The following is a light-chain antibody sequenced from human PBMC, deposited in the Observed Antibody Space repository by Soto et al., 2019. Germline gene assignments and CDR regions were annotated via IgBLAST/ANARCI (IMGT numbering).Light chain of an antibody. CDR1: QSVSSSY. CDR2: GAS. J-gene: IGKJ2*01. CDR3: QQYGSSPMYT. Sequence: EIVLTQSPGTLSLSPGERATLSCRASQSVSSSYLAWYQQKPGQAPRLLIYGASGRATGIPDRFSGSGSGTDFTLTISRLEPEDFAVYYCQQYGSSPMYTLGQGTKLESK. V-gene: IGKV3-20*01.